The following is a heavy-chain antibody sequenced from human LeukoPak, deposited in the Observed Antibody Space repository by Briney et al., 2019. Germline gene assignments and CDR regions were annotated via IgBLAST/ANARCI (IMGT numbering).Heavy chain of an antibody. CDR1: GFTFSSYA. CDR3: AKLGAVVTGWFDP. CDR2: ICGSGGST. Sequence: AGGSLRLSCAASGFTFSSYAMSWVRQAPGKGLEWVSAICGSGGSTYYADSVKGRFTISRDNSKNTLYLQMNSLRAEDTAVYYCAKLGAVVTGWFDPWGQGTLVTVSS. D-gene: IGHD4-23*01. J-gene: IGHJ5*02. V-gene: IGHV3-23*01.